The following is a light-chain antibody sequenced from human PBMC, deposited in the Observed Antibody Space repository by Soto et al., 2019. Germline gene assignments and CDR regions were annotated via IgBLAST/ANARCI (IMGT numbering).Light chain of an antibody. CDR2: KAS. J-gene: IGKJ1*01. V-gene: IGKV1-5*03. CDR1: QTISSW. Sequence: IWMTQSPSLLSASTGDRVTISCRASQTISSWLAWYQQKPGKAPKLLIYKASTLKSGVPSRFSGSGSGTEFTLTISSLQPDDFATYYCQHYNSYSEAVGQGTKVDIK. CDR3: QHYNSYSEA.